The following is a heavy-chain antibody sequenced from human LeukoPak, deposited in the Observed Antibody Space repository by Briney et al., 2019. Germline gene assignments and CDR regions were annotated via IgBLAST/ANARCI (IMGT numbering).Heavy chain of an antibody. CDR3: ARFTPQGYGWGGYNRFDP. CDR1: GDSISSYY. CDR2: IYYSGST. J-gene: IGHJ5*02. V-gene: IGHV4-59*01. D-gene: IGHD3-16*01. Sequence: SETLSLTCTVSGDSISSYYWNWLRQPPGKGVEWVGYIYYSGSTNYNPSLKSRVTISVDTSNNQFSLNLPSVTAADTAVYYCARFTPQGYGWGGYNRFDPWGQGTLVTVSS.